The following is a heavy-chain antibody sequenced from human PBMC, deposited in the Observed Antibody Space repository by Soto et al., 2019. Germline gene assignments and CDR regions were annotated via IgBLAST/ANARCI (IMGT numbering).Heavy chain of an antibody. V-gene: IGHV4-59*01. Sequence: QVQLQESGPGLVKPSETLSLICAGSGVSINSYYWSWIRQPPGKALEWIGYIYYSGTTNYNPSLKSRAPISVDTPKNQFSLRLSSVTAADTAVYYCARAGGRYAITAYDVWGPGTLGSVSS. D-gene: IGHD1-26*01. CDR2: IYYSGTT. J-gene: IGHJ3*01. CDR3: ARAGGRYAITAYDV. CDR1: GVSINSYY.